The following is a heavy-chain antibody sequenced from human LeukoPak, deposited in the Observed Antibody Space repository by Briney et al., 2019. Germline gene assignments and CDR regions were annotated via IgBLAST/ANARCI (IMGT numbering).Heavy chain of an antibody. Sequence: SVKVSCKASGGTFRRYTIIWVRQAPGQGLEWMGRIVHSVDIANYAQKFQGRVTIIADKSTSTAYMDLSSLRSEDTAVYYCATIVAAATNDAFDLWGQGTMVTVSS. D-gene: IGHD1-26*01. CDR3: ATIVAAATNDAFDL. CDR2: IVHSVDIA. V-gene: IGHV1-69*02. CDR1: GGTFRRYT. J-gene: IGHJ3*01.